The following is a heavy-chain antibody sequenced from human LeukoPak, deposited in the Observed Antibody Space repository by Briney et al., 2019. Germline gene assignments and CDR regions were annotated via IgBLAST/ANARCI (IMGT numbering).Heavy chain of an antibody. J-gene: IGHJ4*02. V-gene: IGHV4-59*01. CDR3: ARVSRPGGKRYYFDY. D-gene: IGHD4-23*01. Sequence: PSETLSLTCTVSGGSISSYYWSWIRQPPGKGLEWIGYIYYSGSTNYNPSLKSRVTISVDTSKNQFSLKLSSVTAADTAVYYCARVSRPGGKRYYFDYWGQGTLVTVSS. CDR1: GGSISSYY. CDR2: IYYSGST.